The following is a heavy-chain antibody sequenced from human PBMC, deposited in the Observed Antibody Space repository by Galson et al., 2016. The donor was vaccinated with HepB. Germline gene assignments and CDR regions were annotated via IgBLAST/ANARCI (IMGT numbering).Heavy chain of an antibody. CDR1: GGTFSNYA. D-gene: IGHD3-3*01. CDR3: GRGLLAALEWPCDY. J-gene: IGHJ4*02. V-gene: IGHV1-69*13. Sequence: SVKVSCKASGGTFSNYAINWVRQAPGQGLEYMGGIIPIFGTVNYAQKFQGRVTITADESTSTVYMELSSLRSEDTAVYYCGRGLLAALEWPCDYWGQGTLVTVSS. CDR2: IIPIFGTV.